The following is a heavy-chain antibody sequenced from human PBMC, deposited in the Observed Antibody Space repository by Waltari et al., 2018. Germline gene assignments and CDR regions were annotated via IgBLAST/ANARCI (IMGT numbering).Heavy chain of an antibody. CDR3: ARDKNYYGSGSYSDGDYGMDV. CDR2: IIPIFGTA. D-gene: IGHD3-10*01. Sequence: QVQLVQSGAEVKKPGSSVKVSCKASGGTFSSYAISWVRQAPGQGLEWMGGIIPIFGTANYAQKFQGRDTITADESTSTAYMELSSLRSEDTAVYYCARDKNYYGSGSYSDGDYGMDVWGQGTTVTVSS. CDR1: GGTFSSYA. V-gene: IGHV1-69*13. J-gene: IGHJ6*02.